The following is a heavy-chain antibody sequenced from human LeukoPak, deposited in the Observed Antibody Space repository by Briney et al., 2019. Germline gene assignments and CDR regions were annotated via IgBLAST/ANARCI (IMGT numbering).Heavy chain of an antibody. CDR1: GGTFSSYA. Sequence: ASVKVSCKASGGTFSSYAISWVRQAPGQGLEWMGGIIPIFGTANYTQKFQGRVTITADESTSTAYMELSSLRSEDTAVYYCARNWDSEGPRRPIAAAGNNYYYYYYMDVWGKGTTVTVSS. CDR3: ARNWDSEGPRRPIAAAGNNYYYYYYMDV. D-gene: IGHD6-13*01. V-gene: IGHV1-69*13. J-gene: IGHJ6*03. CDR2: IIPIFGTA.